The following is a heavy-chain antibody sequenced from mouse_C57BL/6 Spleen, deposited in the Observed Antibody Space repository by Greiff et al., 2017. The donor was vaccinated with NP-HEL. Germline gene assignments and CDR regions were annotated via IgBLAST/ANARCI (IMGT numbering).Heavy chain of an antibody. J-gene: IGHJ2*01. CDR3: ARHEGGDGYYDYFDY. Sequence: VKLMESGAELVKPGASVKLSCKASGYTFTEYTIHWVKQRSGQGLEWIGWFYPGSGSIKYNEKFKDKATLTADKSSSTVYMELSRLTAEDSAVYFCARHEGGDGYYDYFDYWGQGTTLTVSS. CDR1: GYTFTEYT. CDR2: FYPGSGSI. D-gene: IGHD2-3*01. V-gene: IGHV1-62-2*01.